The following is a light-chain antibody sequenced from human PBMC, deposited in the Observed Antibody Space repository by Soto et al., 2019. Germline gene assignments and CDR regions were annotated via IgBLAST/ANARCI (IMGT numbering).Light chain of an antibody. CDR2: DVS. CDR3: SSYTSSTPYV. Sequence: QSVLTQPASVSGSSGQSITLSCTGNSSDVGGYNYVSWYQQHPGKAPKLMIYDVSNRPSGVSNRFSGSKSGNTASLTISWLQAEDEADYYCSSYTSSTPYVFGTGTKVTVL. CDR1: SSDVGGYNY. V-gene: IGLV2-14*01. J-gene: IGLJ1*01.